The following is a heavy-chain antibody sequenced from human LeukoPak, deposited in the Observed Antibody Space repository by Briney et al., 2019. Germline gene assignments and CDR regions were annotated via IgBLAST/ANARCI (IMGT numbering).Heavy chain of an antibody. CDR2: INSDGSST. CDR1: GFTFSSYW. J-gene: IGHJ4*02. D-gene: IGHD2-2*01. Sequence: PEGSLRLSCAASGFTFSSYWMHWVRQAPGKGLVWVSRINSDGSSTSYADSVKGRFTISRDNAKNTLYLQMNSLRAEDTAVYYCARHCSSTSCLDYWGQGTLVTVSS. V-gene: IGHV3-74*01. CDR3: ARHCSSTSCLDY.